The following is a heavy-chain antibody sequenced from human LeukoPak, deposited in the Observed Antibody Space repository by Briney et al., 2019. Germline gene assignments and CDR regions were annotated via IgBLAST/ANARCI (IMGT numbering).Heavy chain of an antibody. CDR3: ARDNSVGDIAWWFDP. V-gene: IGHV1-46*01. CDR1: GYAFTSYY. J-gene: IGHJ5*02. CDR2: INPSGSST. Sequence: ASVKVSCKASGYAFTSYYMHWVRQAPGQGLEWMGLINPSGSSTLYAQKFQGRVTMTRDMSTTTDYMELSSLRSEDTAVYYCARDNSVGDIAWWFDPWGQGTLVTVSP. D-gene: IGHD3-16*02.